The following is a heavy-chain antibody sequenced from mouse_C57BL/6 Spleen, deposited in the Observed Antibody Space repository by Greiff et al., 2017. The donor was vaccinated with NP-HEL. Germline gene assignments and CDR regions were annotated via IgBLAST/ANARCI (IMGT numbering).Heavy chain of an antibody. J-gene: IGHJ2*01. CDR1: GYTFTSYW. V-gene: IGHV1-50*01. CDR3: ARYPLFED. Sequence: QVQLQQPGAELVKPGASVKLSCKASGYTFTSYWMQWVRQRPGQGLEWIGEIDPSGSYTNYNQKFKGKATLTVDTSSSTAYMQLSSLTSEDSAVYYCARYPLFEDWGKGTTLTVSS. CDR2: IDPSGSYT.